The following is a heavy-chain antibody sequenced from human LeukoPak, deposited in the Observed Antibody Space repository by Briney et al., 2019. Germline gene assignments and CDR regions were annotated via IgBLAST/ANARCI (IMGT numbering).Heavy chain of an antibody. D-gene: IGHD5-24*01. CDR1: GYTFTSYG. CDR2: ISAYNGNT. CDR3: ARDFPVEMATIGSLDY. J-gene: IGHJ4*02. Sequence: GASVKVSCKASGYTFTSYGISWVRQAPGQGLEWMGWISAYNGNTNYAQKLQGRVTMTTDTSTSTAYMELRSLRSDDTAVYYCARDFPVEMATIGSLDYWGQGTLVTVSS. V-gene: IGHV1-18*01.